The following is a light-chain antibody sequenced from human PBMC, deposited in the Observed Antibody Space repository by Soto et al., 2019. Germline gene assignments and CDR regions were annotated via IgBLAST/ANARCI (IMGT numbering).Light chain of an antibody. CDR3: RQALQTPGM. CDR1: QSLLHSNGYNY. J-gene: IGKJ1*01. CDR2: LGS. Sequence: DIVMTQSPLSLPVTPGEPASISCRSSQSLLHSNGYNYLDWYLQKPGQSPQLLIYLGSNRASEVPDRVSGSGAGTDFTLKISRVEAEDVRIYYCRQALQTPGMFGQGTKVEIK. V-gene: IGKV2-28*01.